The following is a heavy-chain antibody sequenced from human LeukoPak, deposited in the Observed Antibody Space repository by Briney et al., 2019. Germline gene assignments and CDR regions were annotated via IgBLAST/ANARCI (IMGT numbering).Heavy chain of an antibody. CDR3: AKDLRGAFDI. CDR1: GFTFSSYG. CDR2: IRYDGSNK. J-gene: IGHJ3*02. V-gene: IGHV3-30*02. Sequence: GGSLRLSCAASGFTFSSYGMHWVRQAPGKGLEWVAFIRYDGSNKYYADSVKGRFTISRDNSKNALYLQMNSLRAEDTAVYYCAKDLRGAFDIWGQGTMVTVSS.